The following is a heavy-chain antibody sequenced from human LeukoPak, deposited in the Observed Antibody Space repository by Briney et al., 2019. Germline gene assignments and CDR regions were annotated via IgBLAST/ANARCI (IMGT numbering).Heavy chain of an antibody. Sequence: ASVKVSCKASGGTFSSYAISWVRQAPGQGLEWMGIINPSGGSTSYAQKFQGRVTMTRDTSTSTVYMELSSLRSEDTAVYYCAREDGDRVNYWGQGTLVAVSS. D-gene: IGHD5-24*01. CDR2: INPSGGST. CDR1: GGTFSSYA. J-gene: IGHJ4*02. V-gene: IGHV1-46*01. CDR3: AREDGDRVNY.